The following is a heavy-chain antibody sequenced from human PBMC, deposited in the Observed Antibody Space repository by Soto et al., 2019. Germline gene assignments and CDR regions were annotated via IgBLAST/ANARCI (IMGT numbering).Heavy chain of an antibody. CDR1: GFTFSSYA. V-gene: IGHV3-30-3*01. Sequence: GSLRLSCAASGFTFSSYAMHWVRQAPGKGLEWVAVISYDGSNKYYADSVKGRFTISRDNSKNTLYLQMNSLRAEDTAVYYCARGPSGLYYFDYWGQGTLVTVSS. CDR3: ARGPSGLYYFDY. J-gene: IGHJ4*02. CDR2: ISYDGSNK. D-gene: IGHD2-15*01.